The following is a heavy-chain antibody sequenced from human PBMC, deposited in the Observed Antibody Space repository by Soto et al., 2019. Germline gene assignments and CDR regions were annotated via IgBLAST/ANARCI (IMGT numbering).Heavy chain of an antibody. J-gene: IGHJ4*01. D-gene: IGHD1-26*01. CDR3: VRGLRFKTVGDFDF. V-gene: IGHV1-8*01. CDR1: GYPFTSYD. CDR2: MNPSSGNT. Sequence: QVQLVQSGAEVKKPGASVRVSCKASGYPFTSYDINWVRQVSGQGLEWLGWMNPSSGNTGYGQKFQGRVSMTRSSSIDTAYMDLYSLTSEDTAVYYCVRGLRFKTVGDFDFWGHGTLVTVSS.